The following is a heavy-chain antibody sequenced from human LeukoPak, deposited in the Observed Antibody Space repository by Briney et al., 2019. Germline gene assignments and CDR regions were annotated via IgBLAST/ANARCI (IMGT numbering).Heavy chain of an antibody. J-gene: IGHJ5*02. CDR3: ARDMLLAAAGTNWFDP. Sequence: SETLSLTCTVSGGSISTYYWSWIRQPPGKGLEWIGSIYYSGSTYYNPSLKSRVTISVDTSKNQFSLKLSSVTAADTAVYYCARDMLLAAAGTNWFDPWGQGTLVTVSS. V-gene: IGHV4-59*12. CDR1: GGSISTYY. D-gene: IGHD6-13*01. CDR2: IYYSGST.